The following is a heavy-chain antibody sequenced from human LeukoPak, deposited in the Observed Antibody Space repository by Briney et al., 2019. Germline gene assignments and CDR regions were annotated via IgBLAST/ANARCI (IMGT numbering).Heavy chain of an antibody. CDR3: ARHHGGSYGANWFDP. Sequence: SSETLSLTCTVSGGSVSRSDYYWGWIRQPPGKGLEWIGSIYYSGSTYYNPSLKSRVTISVDTSKNQFSLKLSSVTAADTAVYYCARHHGGSYGANWFDPWGQGALVTVSS. D-gene: IGHD1-26*01. CDR1: GGSVSRSDYY. J-gene: IGHJ5*02. V-gene: IGHV4-39*01. CDR2: IYYSGST.